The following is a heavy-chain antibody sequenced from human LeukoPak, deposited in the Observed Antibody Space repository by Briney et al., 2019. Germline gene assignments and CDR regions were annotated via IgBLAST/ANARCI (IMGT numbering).Heavy chain of an antibody. J-gene: IGHJ6*02. D-gene: IGHD3-3*01. Sequence: GGSLRLSCAASGFTFSSYSMNWVRQAPGKGLEWVSSISSSSSYIYYADSVKGRFTISRDNAKNSLYLQMNSLRAEDTAVYYCARVDNRVTIFGVVIGRNYGMDVWGQGTTVTASS. CDR1: GFTFSSYS. CDR3: ARVDNRVTIFGVVIGRNYGMDV. V-gene: IGHV3-21*01. CDR2: ISSSSSYI.